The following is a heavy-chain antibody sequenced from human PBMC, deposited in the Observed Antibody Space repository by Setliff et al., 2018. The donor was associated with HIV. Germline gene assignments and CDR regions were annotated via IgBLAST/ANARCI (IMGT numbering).Heavy chain of an antibody. J-gene: IGHJ4*02. Sequence: PSETLSLTCTVSGDSISSGSYYWSWIRQPAGKGLEWIGHIYTSGNTNYNPSLKSRVTISIDTSKNQFSLKLTSVTAADTAVYSCAREDALTQQFDSWGQGTLVTVSS. CDR3: AREDALTQQFDS. V-gene: IGHV4-61*09. D-gene: IGHD6-13*01. CDR2: IYTSGNT. CDR1: GDSISSGSYY.